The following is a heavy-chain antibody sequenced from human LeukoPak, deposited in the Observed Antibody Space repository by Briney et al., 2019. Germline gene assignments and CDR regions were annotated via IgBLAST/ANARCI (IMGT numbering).Heavy chain of an antibody. CDR3: ARGTYYYDSSGYYFDY. CDR2: IYHSGST. D-gene: IGHD3-22*01. V-gene: IGHV4-59*12. CDR1: GDSISSYY. J-gene: IGHJ4*02. Sequence: NPSETLSLTRTVSGDSISSYYWSWIRQPPGKGLEWIGYIYHSGSTYYNPSLKSRVTISVDRSKNQFSLKLSSVTAADTAVYYCARGTYYYDSSGYYFDYWGQGTLVTVSS.